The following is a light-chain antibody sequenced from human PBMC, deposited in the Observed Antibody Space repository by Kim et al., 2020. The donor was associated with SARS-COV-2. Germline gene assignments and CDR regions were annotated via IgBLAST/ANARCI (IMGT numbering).Light chain of an antibody. CDR2: YDS. Sequence: APGQTARITCGGNNIGDKRVHWYQQKPGQAPVLVIYYDSDRPSGIPERFSGSNSGNTVTLTISRVEAGDEADYYCQVWDSGSDRAVFGGGTQLTVL. CDR3: QVWDSGSDRAV. V-gene: IGLV3-21*01. CDR1: NIGDKR. J-gene: IGLJ3*02.